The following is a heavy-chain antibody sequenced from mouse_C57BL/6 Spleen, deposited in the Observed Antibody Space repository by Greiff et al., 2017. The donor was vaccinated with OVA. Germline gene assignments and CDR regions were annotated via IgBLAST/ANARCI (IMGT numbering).Heavy chain of an antibody. D-gene: IGHD4-1*01. CDR1: GYSFTGYY. Sequence: EVQLQQSGPELVKPGASVKISCKASGYSFTGYYMNWVKQSPEKSLEWIGEINPSTGGTTYNQKFKAKATLTVDKSSSTAYMQLKSLTSEDSAVYYCARRGTVYYFDYWGQGTTLTVSS. CDR3: ARRGTVYYFDY. V-gene: IGHV1-42*01. CDR2: INPSTGGT. J-gene: IGHJ2*01.